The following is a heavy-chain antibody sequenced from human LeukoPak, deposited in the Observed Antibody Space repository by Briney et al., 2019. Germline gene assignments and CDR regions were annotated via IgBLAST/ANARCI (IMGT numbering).Heavy chain of an antibody. J-gene: IGHJ4*02. CDR2: ISYDGSNK. CDR3: AKAGYSSSWYYFDY. V-gene: IGHV3-30*18. D-gene: IGHD6-13*01. Sequence: PGRSLRLSCAASGFTFSSYGMRWVRQAPGKGLEWVAVISYDGSNKYYADSVKGRFTISRDNSKNTLYLQMNSLRAEDTAVYYCAKAGYSSSWYYFDYWGQGTLVTVSS. CDR1: GFTFSSYG.